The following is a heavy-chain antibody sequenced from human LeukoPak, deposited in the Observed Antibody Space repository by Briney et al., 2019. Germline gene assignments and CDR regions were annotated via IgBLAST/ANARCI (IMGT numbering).Heavy chain of an antibody. CDR3: ARDLRRLAADNDY. CDR2: IGSSGGNI. D-gene: IGHD6-13*01. CDR1: GFTFSSYE. J-gene: IGHJ4*02. Sequence: GGSLRLSCEASGFTFSSYEMNWVRQAPGKGLEWVSYIGSSGGNIFYADSVKGRFTISRDNAKNSLYLQMNSLRAEDTAVYYCARDLRRLAADNDYWGQGTLVTVSS. V-gene: IGHV3-48*03.